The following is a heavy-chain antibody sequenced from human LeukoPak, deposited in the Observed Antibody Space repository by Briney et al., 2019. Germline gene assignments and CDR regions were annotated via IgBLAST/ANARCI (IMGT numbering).Heavy chain of an antibody. CDR1: GYSISSGYY. V-gene: IGHV4-38-2*02. Sequence: SETLSLTCTVSGYSISSGYYWGWIRQPPGKGLEWIGFIYHSGSTYYNPSLKSRVTISVGTSKNQFSLKLSSVTAADTAIYYCARDFSSSSTVYYYYMDVWGKGTTVTVSS. J-gene: IGHJ6*03. CDR3: ARDFSSSSTVYYYYMDV. CDR2: IYHSGST. D-gene: IGHD6-6*01.